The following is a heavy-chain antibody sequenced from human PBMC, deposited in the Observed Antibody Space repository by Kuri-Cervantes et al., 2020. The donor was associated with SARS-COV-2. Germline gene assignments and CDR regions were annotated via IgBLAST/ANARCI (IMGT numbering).Heavy chain of an antibody. D-gene: IGHD3-16*01. CDR2: INWNGGST. Sequence: GGSLRLSCAASGFTFDDYGMSWVRQAPGKGLEWVSGINWNGGSTGYADSVKGRFTISRDNAKNSLYLQMNSLRAEDTALYHCARVRWDGWGSHYFDYWGQGTLVTVSS. J-gene: IGHJ4*02. CDR3: ARVRWDGWGSHYFDY. CDR1: GFTFDDYG. V-gene: IGHV3-20*01.